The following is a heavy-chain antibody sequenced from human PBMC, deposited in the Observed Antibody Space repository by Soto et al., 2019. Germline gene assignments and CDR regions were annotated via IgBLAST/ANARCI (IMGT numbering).Heavy chain of an antibody. CDR1: GGSISSYY. V-gene: IGHV4-59*12. CDR3: ARILGSSLWFGELGYYYYGMDV. D-gene: IGHD3-10*01. CDR2: IYYSGST. Sequence: PSETLSLTCTVSGGSISSYYWSWIRQPPGKGLEWIGYIYYSGSTNYNPSLKSRVTISVDTSKNQFSLKLSSVTAADTAVYYCARILGSSLWFGELGYYYYGMDVWGQGTTVTVSS. J-gene: IGHJ6*02.